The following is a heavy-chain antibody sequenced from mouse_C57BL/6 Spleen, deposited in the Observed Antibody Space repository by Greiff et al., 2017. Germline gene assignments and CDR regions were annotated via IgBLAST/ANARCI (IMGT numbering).Heavy chain of an antibody. CDR1: GYTFTSYW. D-gene: IGHD1-1*01. Sequence: QVQLQQPGAELVRPGPSVKLSCKASGYTFTSYWMHWVKQRPGQGLEWIGVIDPSDSYTNYNQKFKGKATLTVDTSSSTAYMQLSSLTSEDSAVYYCASLYYYGSRSGYFDVWGTGTTVTVSS. CDR2: IDPSDSYT. CDR3: ASLYYYGSRSGYFDV. J-gene: IGHJ1*03. V-gene: IGHV1-59*01.